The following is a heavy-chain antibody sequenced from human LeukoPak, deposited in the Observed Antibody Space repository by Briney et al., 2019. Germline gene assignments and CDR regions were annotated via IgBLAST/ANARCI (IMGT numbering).Heavy chain of an antibody. Sequence: ASVKVSCKASGYTFTHNYIHWVRQAPGQGREWRGWINPNSGGTNSAQRFQGRVTMTRDTSISTAYMDLSSLRSDDTAVYYCTRGVGTSLFADWGQGTLVTVSS. J-gene: IGHJ4*02. CDR1: GYTFTHNY. V-gene: IGHV1-2*02. D-gene: IGHD2-2*01. CDR2: INPNSGGT. CDR3: TRGVGTSLFAD.